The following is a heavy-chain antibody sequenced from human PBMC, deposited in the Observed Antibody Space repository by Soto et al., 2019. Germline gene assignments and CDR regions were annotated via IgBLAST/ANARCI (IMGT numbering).Heavy chain of an antibody. CDR1: GFSLSTSGVG. CDR3: ARPPLGYCSGGSCYPDHYFDY. CDR2: IYWDDDK. Sequence: QITLKESGPTLVKPTQTLTLTCTFSGFSLSTSGVGVGWIRQPPGKALEWLALIYWDDDKRYSPSLKSRLTITKDTSKNQVVLTITNMDPVDTATYYCARPPLGYCSGGSCYPDHYFDYWGQGTLVTVSS. V-gene: IGHV2-5*02. D-gene: IGHD2-15*01. J-gene: IGHJ4*02.